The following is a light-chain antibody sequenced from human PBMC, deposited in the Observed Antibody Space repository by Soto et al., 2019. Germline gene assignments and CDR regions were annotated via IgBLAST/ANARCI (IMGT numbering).Light chain of an antibody. Sequence: EILLTQSPAPLTLSPGERAPLSCRASQSISGYLGWYQQKAGQAPRLLIYADSNRATGIPARFSGSGSGRDFTLTISSLEPEDFSVYDCQQRYNSPITFGQGTRLEIK. CDR3: QQRYNSPIT. CDR1: QSISGY. V-gene: IGKV3-11*02. J-gene: IGKJ5*01. CDR2: ADS.